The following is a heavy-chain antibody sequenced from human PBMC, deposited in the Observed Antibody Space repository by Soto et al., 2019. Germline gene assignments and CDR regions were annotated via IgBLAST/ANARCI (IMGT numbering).Heavy chain of an antibody. Sequence: EVQLVESGGGLVQPGGSLRLSCAASGFTVSSNYMSWVRQAPGKGLEWVSVIYSGGSTYFADSVKDRFSISRDNSKNARHLKMNSLRAEDTAVYYCAREGRPWGQGTLVTVSS. D-gene: IGHD2-15*01. CDR3: AREGRP. J-gene: IGHJ5*02. CDR2: IYSGGST. V-gene: IGHV3-66*01. CDR1: GFTVSSNY.